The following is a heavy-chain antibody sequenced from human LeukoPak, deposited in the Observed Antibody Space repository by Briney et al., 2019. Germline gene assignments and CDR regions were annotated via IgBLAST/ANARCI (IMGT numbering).Heavy chain of an antibody. Sequence: GGSLRLSCAASGFTFSSYAMSWVRQAPGKGLEWVSAISGSGGSTYYADSVKGRFTISRDNSKNTLYLQMNSLRAEDTAVYYCAKVGMVRGVMRWFDPWGQGTLVTVSS. CDR2: ISGSGGST. CDR3: AKVGMVRGVMRWFDP. V-gene: IGHV3-23*01. J-gene: IGHJ5*02. D-gene: IGHD3-10*01. CDR1: GFTFSSYA.